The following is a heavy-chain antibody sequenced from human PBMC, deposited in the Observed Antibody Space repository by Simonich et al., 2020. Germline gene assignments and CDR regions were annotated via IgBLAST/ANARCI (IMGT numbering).Heavy chain of an antibody. Sequence: QVQLVQSGAEEKKPGASVKVSCKASGYTFTGNYTHWVRQAPGQGLEWIGCINPNGGGPTHAQKFQGRVTMTRDTSISTAYMGLSRLRSDDTAVYYCARDRAARYYYYYYMDVWGKGTTVTVSS. CDR1: GYTFTGNY. CDR3: ARDRAARYYYYYYMDV. CDR2: INPNGGGP. V-gene: IGHV1-2*02. D-gene: IGHD6-6*01. J-gene: IGHJ6*03.